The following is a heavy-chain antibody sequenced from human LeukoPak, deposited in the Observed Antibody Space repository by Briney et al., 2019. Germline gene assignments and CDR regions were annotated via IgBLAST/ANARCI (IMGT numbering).Heavy chain of an antibody. CDR3: ARDQRNWNDVWFDP. J-gene: IGHJ5*02. Sequence: SETLSLTCTVSGGSISSYYWSWIRQPPGKGLEWIGYIYYSGSTNYNPSLKSRVTISVDTSKNQFSLKLSSVTAADTAVYYCARDQRNWNDVWFDPWGQGTLVTVSS. V-gene: IGHV4-59*12. CDR2: IYYSGST. CDR1: GGSISSYY. D-gene: IGHD1-1*01.